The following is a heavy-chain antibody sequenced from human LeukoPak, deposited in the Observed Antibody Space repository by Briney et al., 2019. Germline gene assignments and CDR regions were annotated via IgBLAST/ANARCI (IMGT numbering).Heavy chain of an antibody. J-gene: IGHJ4*02. CDR3: AKEGVTAVVPYYFDY. CDR1: GFTFSSYG. CDR2: IRYDGSNK. V-gene: IGHV3-30*02. Sequence: GGSLRLSCAASGFTFSSYGMHWVRQAPGKGLEWVAFIRYDGSNKYYADSVKGRFTISRDNSKNTLYLQMNSLRAEDTAVYYCAKEGVTAVVPYYFDYWGQGTLVTVSS. D-gene: IGHD5-18*01.